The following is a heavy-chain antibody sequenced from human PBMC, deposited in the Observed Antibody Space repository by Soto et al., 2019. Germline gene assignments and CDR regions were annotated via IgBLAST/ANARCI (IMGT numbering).Heavy chain of an antibody. V-gene: IGHV3-64D*06. D-gene: IGHD3-22*01. CDR1: GCTFSSYA. J-gene: IGHJ4*02. Sequence: GGSLIVSCSASGCTFSSYARHWVRQAPGKGLEYVSSISTNGGSTHYADSVKGRFTISRDNSKNTQYLQMSSLRADDTAVYYCVKGEYYYDSSGYYPFDYWGQGTLVTVSS. CDR2: ISTNGGST. CDR3: VKGEYYYDSSGYYPFDY.